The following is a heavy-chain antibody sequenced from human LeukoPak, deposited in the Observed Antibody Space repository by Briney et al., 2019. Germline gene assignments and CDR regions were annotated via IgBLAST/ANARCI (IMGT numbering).Heavy chain of an antibody. J-gene: IGHJ5*02. CDR1: GFPFSNFY. CDR2: ISNDGSWK. V-gene: IGHV3-30-3*01. Sequence: PGGSLRLSCAASGFPFSNFYIHWVRQAPGKGLEWVGIISNDGSWKNFADSVKGRFTSSRDNSKNMVYLQMNSLTVEDTAVYYCARGNSIGATGSWWFDPWGQGTLVTVSS. CDR3: ARGNSIGATGSWWFDP. D-gene: IGHD2/OR15-2a*01.